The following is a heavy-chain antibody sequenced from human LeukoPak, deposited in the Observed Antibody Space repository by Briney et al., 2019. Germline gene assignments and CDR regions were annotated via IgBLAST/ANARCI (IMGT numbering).Heavy chain of an antibody. J-gene: IGHJ4*02. CDR1: GFTFSSYE. CDR3: ARAPICGGLCDYFDY. CDR2: ISSSGSTI. D-gene: IGHD3-16*01. Sequence: GGSLRLSCAASGFTFSSYEMNWVRQAPGKGLEWVSYISSSGSTIYYADSVKGRFTISRDNVKNSLYLQMNSLRAEDTAVYYCARAPICGGLCDYFDYWGQGTLVTVSS. V-gene: IGHV3-48*03.